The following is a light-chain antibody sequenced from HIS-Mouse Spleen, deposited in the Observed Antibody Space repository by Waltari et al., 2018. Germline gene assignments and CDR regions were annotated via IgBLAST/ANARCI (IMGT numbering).Light chain of an antibody. CDR1: QSVSSSY. V-gene: IGKV3-20*01. Sequence: EIVLTQSPGTLSLSPGERATLSCRASQSVSSSYLAWDQQKPGQAPRLLIYGGSSRATGIPDRFSGSGSGTDFTLTISRLEPEDFAVYYCQQYGSSPPYTFGQGTKLEIK. CDR3: QQYGSSPPYT. CDR2: GGS. J-gene: IGKJ2*01.